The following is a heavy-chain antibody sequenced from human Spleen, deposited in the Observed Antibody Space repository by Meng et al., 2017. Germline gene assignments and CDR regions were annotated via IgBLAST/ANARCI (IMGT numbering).Heavy chain of an antibody. CDR1: GGSISSGDYY. D-gene: IGHD1-1*01. V-gene: IGHV4-30-4*01. Sequence: QVQLQESGPGLVKPSQTLSLTCTVSGGSISSGDYYWSCIRQPPGKGLEWIGYIYYSGNTYYNPSLKSRVTISLDTSKNQFSLKLSSVSAADTAVYYCARQRTGATKVRDFDYWGQGALVTVSS. CDR2: IYYSGNT. J-gene: IGHJ4*02. CDR3: ARQRTGATKVRDFDY.